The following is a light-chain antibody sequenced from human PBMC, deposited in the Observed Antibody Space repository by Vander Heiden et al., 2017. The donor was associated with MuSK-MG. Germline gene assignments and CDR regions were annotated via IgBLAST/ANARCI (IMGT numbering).Light chain of an antibody. CDR3: NSRDSSVHGV. CDR1: SLRSYY. V-gene: IGLV3-19*01. J-gene: IGLJ2*01. Sequence: SSELTQDPAVSVALGQTVRITCQGDSLRSYYASWYQQKPGQAPVLVSYGKNNRPSGIPDRVSGSSSGNTASLTITGAQAEDEADYYCNSRDSSVHGVCGGGTKLTV. CDR2: GKN.